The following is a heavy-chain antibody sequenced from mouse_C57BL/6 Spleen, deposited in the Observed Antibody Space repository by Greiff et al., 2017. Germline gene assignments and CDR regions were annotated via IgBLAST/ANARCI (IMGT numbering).Heavy chain of an antibody. J-gene: IGHJ4*01. D-gene: IGHD2-5*01. CDR3: AKGDDSNYGVYYAMDY. V-gene: IGHV14-2*01. CDR2: IDPEDGET. CDR1: GFNFTDYY. Sequence: VQLQQSGAELVKPGASVKLSCTASGFNFTDYYMYWVKQRPEQGLEWIGRIDPEDGETKYAPNFQGKATISADTSSNTAYLQLSSLPYEDTADYYCAKGDDSNYGVYYAMDYGGQGTSVTVSS.